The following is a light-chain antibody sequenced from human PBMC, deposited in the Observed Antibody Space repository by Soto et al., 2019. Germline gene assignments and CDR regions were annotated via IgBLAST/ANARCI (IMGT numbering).Light chain of an antibody. CDR2: GAS. CDR3: QQYGSSPYT. V-gene: IGKV3-20*01. Sequence: EIVLTQSPGTLSLSPGERATLSCRASQSVSSSYLAWYQQKPGQAPRLLIYGASSRATGIPDRFSGSGSGTDFTLTISRPEPEDFAVYSCQQYGSSPYTFGQGTKLEIK. J-gene: IGKJ2*01. CDR1: QSVSSSY.